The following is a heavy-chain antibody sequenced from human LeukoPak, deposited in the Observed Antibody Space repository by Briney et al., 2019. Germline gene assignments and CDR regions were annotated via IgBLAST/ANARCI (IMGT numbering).Heavy chain of an antibody. J-gene: IGHJ6*03. V-gene: IGHV4-34*01. CDR3: ARGWSCSSTSCYLYYYYYMDV. CDR1: GGSFSGYY. D-gene: IGHD2-2*01. Sequence: SETLSLTCAVYGGSFSGYYWSWIRQPPGKGLEGIGEINHSESTNYNPSLKSRVTISVDTSKNQFSLKLSSVTAADTAVYYCARGWSCSSTSCYLYYYYYMDVWGKGTTVTVSS. CDR2: INHSEST.